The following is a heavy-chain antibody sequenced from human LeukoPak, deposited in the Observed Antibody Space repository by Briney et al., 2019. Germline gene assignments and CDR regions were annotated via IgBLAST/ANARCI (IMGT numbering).Heavy chain of an antibody. Sequence: KPSETLSLTCSVSGASVSDGNYYWSWIRQPPGKGLEWIGYMFYSESTKYNPSLKSRVTISVDKSKNQFSLHMSSVTAADTAVYYCASTSNSALGLPSFDHWGQGSLVTVSS. V-gene: IGHV4-61*01. J-gene: IGHJ4*02. D-gene: IGHD5-18*01. CDR1: GASVSDGNYY. CDR2: MFYSEST. CDR3: ASTSNSALGLPSFDH.